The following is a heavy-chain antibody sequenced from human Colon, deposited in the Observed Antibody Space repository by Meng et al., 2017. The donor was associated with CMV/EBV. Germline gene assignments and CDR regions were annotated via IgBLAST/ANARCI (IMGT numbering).Heavy chain of an antibody. Sequence: ASVKVSCKASHYTFNSYGISWLRQAPGQGLEWMGWISVYNGNTNYTQKLQGRVTMTTDTSPSTAYMELRSLRSDDTAVDYCAGDSGTYYREPYYFDYWGQGTLVTVSS. V-gene: IGHV1-18*01. CDR2: ISVYNGNT. D-gene: IGHD1-26*01. CDR3: AGDSGTYYREPYYFDY. CDR1: HYTFNSYG. J-gene: IGHJ4*02.